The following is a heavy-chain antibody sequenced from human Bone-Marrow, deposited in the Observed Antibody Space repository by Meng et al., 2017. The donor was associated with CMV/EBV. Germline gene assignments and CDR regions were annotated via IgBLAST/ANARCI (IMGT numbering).Heavy chain of an antibody. D-gene: IGHD3-3*01. CDR1: GYTFTGYY. CDR2: INPNSGGT. CDR3: ARGRGGPIFGGEGSYYYYYGMDV. Sequence: ASVKVSCKASGYTFTGYYMHWVRQAPGQGLEWMGWINPNSGGTNYAQKFQGRVTMTRDTSISTAYMELSRLGSDDTAGYYCARGRGGPIFGGEGSYYYYYGMDVWGQGTTVTVSS. V-gene: IGHV1-2*02. J-gene: IGHJ6*01.